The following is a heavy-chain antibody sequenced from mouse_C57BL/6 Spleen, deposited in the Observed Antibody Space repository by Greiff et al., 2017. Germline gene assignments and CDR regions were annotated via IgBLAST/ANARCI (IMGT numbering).Heavy chain of an antibody. CDR1: GYTFTDYE. CDR3: TRRGNWDGFAY. D-gene: IGHD4-1*01. CDR2: IDPETGGT. V-gene: IGHV1-15*01. Sequence: LVESGAELVRPGASVTLSCKASGYTFTDYEMHWVKQTPVHGLEWIGAIDPETGGTAYNQKFKGKAILTADKSSSTAYMELRSLTSEDSAVYYCTRRGNWDGFAYWGQGTLVTVSA. J-gene: IGHJ3*01.